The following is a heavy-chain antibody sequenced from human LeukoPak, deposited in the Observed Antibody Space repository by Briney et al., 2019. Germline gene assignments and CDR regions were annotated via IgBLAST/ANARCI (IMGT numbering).Heavy chain of an antibody. CDR2: INHSGST. V-gene: IGHV4-34*01. D-gene: IGHD2-2*02. Sequence: SETLSLTCAVYGGSFSGYYWSWTRQPPGKGLEWIGEINHSGSTNYNPSLKSRVTISVDTSKNQFSLKLSSVTAADTAVYYCARGCTSYCSSTSCYTVYYFDYWGQGTLVTVSS. CDR1: GGSFSGYY. J-gene: IGHJ4*02. CDR3: ARGCTSYCSSTSCYTVYYFDY.